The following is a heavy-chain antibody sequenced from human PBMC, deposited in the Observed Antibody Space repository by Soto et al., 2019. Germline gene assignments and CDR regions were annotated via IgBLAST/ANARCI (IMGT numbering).Heavy chain of an antibody. Sequence: PSETLSLTCTVSGGSIRSDSWSWIRQPPGKGLEWVGYIYYSGGTSYNPSLKSRVPISVDTSKNQFSLKLSSVTTADTAMYYCATLNWNNYFDSWGQGTLVTVSS. CDR1: GGSIRSDS. CDR2: IYYSGGT. CDR3: ATLNWNNYFDS. V-gene: IGHV4-59*01. D-gene: IGHD1-1*01. J-gene: IGHJ4*02.